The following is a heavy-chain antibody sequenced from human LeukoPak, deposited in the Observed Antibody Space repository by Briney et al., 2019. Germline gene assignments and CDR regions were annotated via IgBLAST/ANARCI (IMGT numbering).Heavy chain of an antibody. Sequence: GGSLRLSCAASGFTFSSYAMGWVRQAPGKGLEWVSAISGSGGSTYYADSVKGRFTISRDNSKNTLYLQMNSLRAEDTAVYYCAKVDRAVIGGNFDYWGQGTLVTVSS. CDR3: AKVDRAVIGGNFDY. J-gene: IGHJ4*02. CDR1: GFTFSSYA. CDR2: ISGSGGST. D-gene: IGHD3-22*01. V-gene: IGHV3-23*01.